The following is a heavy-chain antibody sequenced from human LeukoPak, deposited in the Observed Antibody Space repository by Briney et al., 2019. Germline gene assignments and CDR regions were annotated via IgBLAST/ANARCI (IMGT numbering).Heavy chain of an antibody. Sequence: GGSLRLSCAASGYTFSSYAMHWVRQAPGKGLEWVALISYDGSNKYYADSVKGRFTISRDNSKNTLYLQMNSLRAEDSAVYYCASDMSYSGYYIDYWGQGTLVTVSS. J-gene: IGHJ4*02. CDR1: GYTFSSYA. D-gene: IGHD3-3*01. V-gene: IGHV3-30-3*01. CDR3: ASDMSYSGYYIDY. CDR2: ISYDGSNK.